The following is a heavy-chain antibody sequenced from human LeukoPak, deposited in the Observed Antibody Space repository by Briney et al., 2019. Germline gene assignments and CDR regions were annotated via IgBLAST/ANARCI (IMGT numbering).Heavy chain of an antibody. CDR1: GFTFSSYG. D-gene: IGHD2-8*01. Sequence: GGSLRLSCAASGFTFSSYGMHWVRQAPGKGLEWVAFIRYDGSNKYYADSVKGRFTISRDNSKNTLYLQTNSLRAEDTAVYYCAKEIRYCTNGVCPIDYWGQGTLVTVSS. J-gene: IGHJ4*02. CDR3: AKEIRYCTNGVCPIDY. CDR2: IRYDGSNK. V-gene: IGHV3-30*02.